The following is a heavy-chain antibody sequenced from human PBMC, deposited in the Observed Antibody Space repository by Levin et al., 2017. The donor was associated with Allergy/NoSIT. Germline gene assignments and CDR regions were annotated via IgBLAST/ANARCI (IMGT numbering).Heavy chain of an antibody. J-gene: IGHJ6*03. D-gene: IGHD3-22*01. Sequence: GGSLRLSCAASGFTVSSNYMSWVRQAPGKGLEWFSCILLCFFTSSSSSFPGSFTISRDNSNNTLYLQMNSLRAEEPAVYYCARRYYDLVTYYMDVWGKGTTVTVAS. CDR3: ARRYYDLVTYYMDV. CDR1: GFTVSSNY. CDR2: ILLCFFT. V-gene: IGHV3-66*01.